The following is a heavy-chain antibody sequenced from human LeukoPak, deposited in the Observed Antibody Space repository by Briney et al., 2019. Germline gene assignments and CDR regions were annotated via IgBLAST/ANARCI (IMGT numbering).Heavy chain of an antibody. CDR2: ISAYNGNT. CDR3: ARGGYYDSSGYYSVLRYFDN. J-gene: IGHJ4*02. Sequence: ASVKVSCKASGYTFTSYGISWVRQAPGQGLEWMGWISAYNGNTNYAQKLQGRVTMTTDTSTSTAYMELRSLRSDDTAVYYCARGGYYDSSGYYSVLRYFDNWGQGTLVTVSS. V-gene: IGHV1-18*01. CDR1: GYTFTSYG. D-gene: IGHD3-22*01.